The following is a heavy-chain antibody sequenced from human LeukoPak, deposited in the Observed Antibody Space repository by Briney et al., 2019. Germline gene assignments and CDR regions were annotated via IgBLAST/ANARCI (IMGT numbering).Heavy chain of an antibody. V-gene: IGHV1-69*01. CDR1: GGTFSSYA. CDR3: ARVVIAARHAFDI. J-gene: IGHJ3*02. Sequence: SVKVSCKASGGTFSSYAISWVRQAPGQGLDWMVGIIPIFGTANYAQKFQGRVTITADESTSTAYMELSSLRSEDTAVYYRARVVIAARHAFDIWGQGTMVTVSS. CDR2: IIPIFGTA. D-gene: IGHD6-6*01.